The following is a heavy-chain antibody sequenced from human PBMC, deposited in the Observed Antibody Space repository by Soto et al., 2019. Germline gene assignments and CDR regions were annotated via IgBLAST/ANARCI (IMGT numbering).Heavy chain of an antibody. J-gene: IGHJ4*02. CDR3: ARDLGHSSGFEY. V-gene: IGHV4-31*03. D-gene: IGHD3-22*01. Sequence: QVQLQESGPGLVKPSQTLSLTCTVSGGSISSGDYYWSWIRQHPGKGLEWIGYISYSGNPYYNPYLKSRHTISGNTSTNQFSLKLSSVTAADTAVYYCARDLGHSSGFEYWGQGTLVTVSS. CDR1: GGSISSGDYY. CDR2: ISYSGNP.